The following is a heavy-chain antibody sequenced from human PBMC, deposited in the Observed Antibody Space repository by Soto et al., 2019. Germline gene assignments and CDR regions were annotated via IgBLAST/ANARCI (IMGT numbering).Heavy chain of an antibody. CDR1: GYTFTSYA. D-gene: IGHD6-19*01. CDR2: INAGNGNT. CDR3: ASPGYSSGWFRATYYYYGMDV. V-gene: IGHV1-3*01. Sequence: ASGKVSCKTSGYTFTSYAMHWVRQAPGQRLEWMGWINAGNGNTKYSQKFQGRATITRDTSASTAYMELSSLRSEDTAVYYCASPGYSSGWFRATYYYYGMDVWGQGTTVTVS. J-gene: IGHJ6*01.